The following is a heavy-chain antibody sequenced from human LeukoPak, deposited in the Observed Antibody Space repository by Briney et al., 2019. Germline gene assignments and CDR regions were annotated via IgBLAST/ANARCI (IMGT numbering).Heavy chain of an antibody. D-gene: IGHD3-16*02. V-gene: IGHV3-23*01. CDR3: AKDPKSFGGVIVPFDY. Sequence: PGGSLRLSCAASGFTFSSYAMSWVRQAPGKGLEWVSAISGSGGSTYYADSVKGRFTISRDNSKNTLYLQMNSLRAEDTAVYYCAKDPKSFGGVIVPFDYWGQGTLVTVSS. CDR2: ISGSGGST. J-gene: IGHJ4*02. CDR1: GFTFSSYA.